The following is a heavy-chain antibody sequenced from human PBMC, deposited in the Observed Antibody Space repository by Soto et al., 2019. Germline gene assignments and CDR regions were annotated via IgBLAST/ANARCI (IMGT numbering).Heavy chain of an antibody. V-gene: IGHV3-30-3*01. Sequence: GGSLRLSCAASGFTFSSYAMHWVRQAPGKGLEWVAVISYDGSNKYYADSVKGRFTISRDNSKNTLYLQMNSLRAEDTAVYYCARGAHILTGYYGMDVWGQGTTVTVSS. CDR3: ARGAHILTGYYGMDV. D-gene: IGHD3-9*01. CDR2: ISYDGSNK. J-gene: IGHJ6*02. CDR1: GFTFSSYA.